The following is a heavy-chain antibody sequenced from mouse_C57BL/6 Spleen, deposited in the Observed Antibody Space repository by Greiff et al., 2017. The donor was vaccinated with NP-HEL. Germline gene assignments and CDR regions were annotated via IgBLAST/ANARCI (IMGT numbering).Heavy chain of an antibody. V-gene: IGHV5-17*01. CDR3: ARCTTVVATNYFDY. CDR2: ISSGSSTI. CDR1: GFTFSDYG. J-gene: IGHJ2*01. Sequence: EVKLMESGGGLVKPGGSLKLSCAASGFTFSDYGMHWVRQAPEKGLEWVAYISSGSSTIYYADTVKGRFTISRDNAKNTLFLQMTSLRSEDTAMYYCARCTTVVATNYFDYWGQGTTLTVSS. D-gene: IGHD1-1*01.